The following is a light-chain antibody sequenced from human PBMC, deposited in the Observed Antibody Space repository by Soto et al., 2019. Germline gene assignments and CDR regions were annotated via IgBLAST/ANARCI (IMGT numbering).Light chain of an antibody. CDR2: KAS. CDR1: QSISSW. CDR3: QHYNSYGT. V-gene: IGKV1-5*03. J-gene: IGKJ1*01. Sequence: DVQMTQSPSTLSASVGDIVTITCRASQSISSWLAWYQQKPGKAPKLLIYKASTLESGVPSNFSGSGSGTEFTLTISSLQPDDFATYYCQHYNSYGTFGQGTKVDIK.